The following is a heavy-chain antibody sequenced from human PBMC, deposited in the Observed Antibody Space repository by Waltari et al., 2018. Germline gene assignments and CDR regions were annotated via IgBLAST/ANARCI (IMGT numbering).Heavy chain of an antibody. V-gene: IGHV3-30*10. J-gene: IGHJ6*02. CDR2: ISYDGKNY. CDR3: ARVRWDWNCSREGDTTFYYYAMDI. Sequence: QAHLVESGGGVVQPGESLRLSCAASGFRFEAYAVPCLRHAPGTGFEWLSVISYDGKNYFYTWSVKGRFTISRDNSKSTLFLQMNNLRREDTAVYYCARVRWDWNCSREGDTTFYYYAMDIWGQGTTVTVSS. CDR1: GFRFEAYA. D-gene: IGHD1-7*01.